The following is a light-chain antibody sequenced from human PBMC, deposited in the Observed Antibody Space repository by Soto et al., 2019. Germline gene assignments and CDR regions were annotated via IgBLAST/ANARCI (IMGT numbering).Light chain of an antibody. CDR1: QSLSSR. Sequence: IQMTQSPSTLSTYVGDRVTITCRASQSLSSRLAWYQQIPGKAPKLLIYDAFSLQSGVPSRFSGSGSGTEFSLTISRLQPDDFATYYCQQYNSYPWTFGQGTKVDIK. V-gene: IGKV1-5*01. J-gene: IGKJ1*01. CDR2: DAF. CDR3: QQYNSYPWT.